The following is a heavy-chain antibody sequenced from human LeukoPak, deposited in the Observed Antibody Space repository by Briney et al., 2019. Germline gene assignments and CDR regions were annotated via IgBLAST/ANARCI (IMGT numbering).Heavy chain of an antibody. J-gene: IGHJ4*02. V-gene: IGHV4-34*01. Sequence: SDTLSLTCAVYGGSFSGFYWSWIRHVPGKGLEWIGEINYTGSTSYNPSLKSRVTISVDTSQNQFFLLLTSVTAADTAVYYCASLPLRVVVTGGGLYFDYWGQGTLVTVSS. D-gene: IGHD2-21*02. CDR1: GGSFSGFY. CDR2: INYTGST. CDR3: ASLPLRVVVTGGGLYFDY.